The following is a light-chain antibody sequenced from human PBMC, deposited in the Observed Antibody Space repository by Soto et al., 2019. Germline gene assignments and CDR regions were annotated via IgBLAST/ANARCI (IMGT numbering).Light chain of an antibody. Sequence: SYELTQPPSVSVAPGQTARITCGGNNIGSKSVHWYQQKPGQAPVLVVYDDSDRPSGIPERFSGSKSGTSASLAISGLQSEDEADYFCVAWDDRLDGPVFGGGTKLTVL. CDR2: DDS. J-gene: IGLJ2*01. CDR1: NIGSKS. CDR3: VAWDDRLDGPV. V-gene: IGLV3-21*02.